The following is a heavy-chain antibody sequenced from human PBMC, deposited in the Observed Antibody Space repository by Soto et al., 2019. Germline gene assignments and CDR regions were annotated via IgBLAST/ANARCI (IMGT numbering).Heavy chain of an antibody. V-gene: IGHV4-34*01. CDR2: INHSGST. CDR3: ARGRGGEAYAILTGYYSYFVY. Sequence: SETLSLTCAVYGGSFSGYYWSWIRQPPGKGLEWIGEINHSGSTNYNPSLKSRVTISVDTSKNQFSLKLSSVTAADTAVYYCARGRGGEAYAILTGYYSYFVYWCQGTLVTVSS. CDR1: GGSFSGYY. D-gene: IGHD3-9*01. J-gene: IGHJ4*01.